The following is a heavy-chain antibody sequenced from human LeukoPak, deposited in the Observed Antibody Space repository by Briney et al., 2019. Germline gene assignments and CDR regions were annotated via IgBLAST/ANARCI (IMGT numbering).Heavy chain of an antibody. CDR2: IGISGDA. Sequence: PGGSLRLSCAASGFTFGSYDMHWVRRAPGKGREWVSAIGISGDAYYPDSVEGRFTISRDNAKNSLYLQMNSLRAGDTAVYYCARAPTALPGAADYWGQANLVTVSS. CDR1: GFTFGSYD. J-gene: IGHJ4*02. D-gene: IGHD2-8*02. V-gene: IGHV3-13*04. CDR3: ARAPTALPGAADY.